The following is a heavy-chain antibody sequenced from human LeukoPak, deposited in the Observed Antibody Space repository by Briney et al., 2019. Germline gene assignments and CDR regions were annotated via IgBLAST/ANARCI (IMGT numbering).Heavy chain of an antibody. V-gene: IGHV4-59*03. D-gene: IGHD5-24*01. CDR2: IFNTGST. Sequence: SETLSLTCTVSGGSSSGDSWSWIRQPPGKGLEWVGNIFNTGSTDYSPSLKSRVSISKDTPKNQISLKLTSVTAADTAVYYCARRGGYNSFDFWGQGTLVTVSS. J-gene: IGHJ4*02. CDR1: GGSSSGDS. CDR3: ARRGGYNSFDF.